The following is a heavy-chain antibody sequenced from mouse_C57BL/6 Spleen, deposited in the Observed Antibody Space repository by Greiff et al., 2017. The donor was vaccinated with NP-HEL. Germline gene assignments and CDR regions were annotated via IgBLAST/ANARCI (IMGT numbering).Heavy chain of an antibody. V-gene: IGHV1-52*01. CDR1: GYTFPSYW. CDR3: ARGYYGSSYPAWFAY. CDR2: IDPSASET. Sequence: VQLQQPGAELVRPGSSVKLSCKASGYTFPSYWMHWVKQRPIQGLEWIGNIDPSASETHYNQKFKDKATLTVDKSSSTAYMQLSSLTSEDSAVYYCARGYYGSSYPAWFAYWGQGTLVTVSA. J-gene: IGHJ3*01. D-gene: IGHD1-1*01.